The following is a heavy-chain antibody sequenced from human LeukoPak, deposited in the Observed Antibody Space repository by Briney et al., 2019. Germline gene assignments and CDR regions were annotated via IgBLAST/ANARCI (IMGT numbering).Heavy chain of an antibody. CDR1: GFTFSSYN. CDR2: ISSSSSYI. V-gene: IGHV3-21*01. CDR3: AREAVVVPAAIRPNWFDP. Sequence: GGSLRLSCAASGFTFSSYNLNWVRQAPGKGLEWVSSISSSSSYIYYADSVKGRFTISRDNAKNSLYLQMNSLRAEDTAVYYCAREAVVVPAAIRPNWFDPWGQGTLVTVSS. J-gene: IGHJ5*02. D-gene: IGHD2-2*01.